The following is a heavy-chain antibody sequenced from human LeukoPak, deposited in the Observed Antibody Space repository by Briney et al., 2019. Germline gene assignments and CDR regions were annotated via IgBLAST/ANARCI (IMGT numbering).Heavy chain of an antibody. J-gene: IGHJ5*02. CDR1: GGSISSSTYS. CDR3: ARSSSWYPNNWFDP. Sequence: SETLSLTCNVSGGSISSSTYSWGWIRQPPGKGLEWIGSIYYSGSSYYNPSLKSRVTISIDTSKNQFSLKLTSVTAADTAVYYCARSSSWYPNNWFDPWGQGTLVTVSS. CDR2: IYYSGSS. V-gene: IGHV4-39*07. D-gene: IGHD6-13*01.